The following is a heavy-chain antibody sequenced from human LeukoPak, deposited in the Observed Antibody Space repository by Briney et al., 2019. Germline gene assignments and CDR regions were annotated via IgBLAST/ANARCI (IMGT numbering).Heavy chain of an antibody. CDR3: ARDLDCGGDCYSGYFQH. CDR1: GYTLTELS. Sequence: ASVKVSCKVSGYTLTELSMHWVRQAPGKGPEWMGGFDPEDGETIYAQKFQGRVTMTEDTSTDTAYMELSSLRSEDTAVYYCARDLDCGGDCYSGYFQHWGQGTLVTVSS. CDR2: FDPEDGET. V-gene: IGHV1-24*01. J-gene: IGHJ1*01. D-gene: IGHD2-21*02.